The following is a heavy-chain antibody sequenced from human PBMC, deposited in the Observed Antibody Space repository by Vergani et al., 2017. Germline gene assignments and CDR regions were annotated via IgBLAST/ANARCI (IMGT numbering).Heavy chain of an antibody. CDR2: IRYDGSNK. Sequence: QVQLVESGGGVVQPGGSLRLSCAASGFTFSSYGMHWVRQAPGKELEWVAFIRYDGSNKYYADSVKGRFTISRDNSKNTLYLQMNSLRAEDTAVYYCAKASRSVVMWYYGMDVWGQGTTVTVSS. CDR1: GFTFSSYG. V-gene: IGHV3-30*02. CDR3: AKASRSVVMWYYGMDV. D-gene: IGHD3-22*01. J-gene: IGHJ6*02.